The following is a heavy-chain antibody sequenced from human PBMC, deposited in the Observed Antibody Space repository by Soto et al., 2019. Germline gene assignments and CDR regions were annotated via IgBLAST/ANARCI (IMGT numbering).Heavy chain of an antibody. CDR3: ARWGGRGYDFWSGYLYYFDY. CDR1: GYSISSGYY. Sequence: SSETLSLTCAVSGYSISSGYYWGWIRQPPGKGLEWIGSIYHSGSTYYNPSLKSRVTISVDTSKNQFSLKLSSVTAADTAVYYCARWGGRGYDFWSGYLYYFDYWGQGTLVTVSS. CDR2: IYHSGST. D-gene: IGHD3-3*01. V-gene: IGHV4-38-2*01. J-gene: IGHJ4*02.